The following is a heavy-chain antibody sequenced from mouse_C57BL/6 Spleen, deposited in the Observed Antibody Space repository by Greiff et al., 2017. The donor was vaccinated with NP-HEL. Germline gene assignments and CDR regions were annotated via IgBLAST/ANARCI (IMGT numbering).Heavy chain of an antibody. V-gene: IGHV1-26*01. CDR1: GYTLTDYY. CDR3: ARWDGNYLYYFDY. Sequence: EVQLQQSGPELVKPGASVKISCKASGYTLTDYYMNWVKQSHGKSLEWIGDINPNNGGTSYNQKFKGKATLTVDKSSSTAYMELRSLTSEDSAVYYCARWDGNYLYYFDYWGQGTTLTVSS. CDR2: INPNNGGT. J-gene: IGHJ2*01. D-gene: IGHD2-1*01.